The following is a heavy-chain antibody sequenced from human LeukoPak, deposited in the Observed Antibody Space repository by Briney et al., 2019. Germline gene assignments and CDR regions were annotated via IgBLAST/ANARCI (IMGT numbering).Heavy chain of an antibody. CDR3: ARLINSLTGYYVGY. D-gene: IGHD3-9*01. Sequence: PSETLSLTCTVSGGSVSISSYYWGWIRQPPGKGLEWIANIYYSGSTYYDPSLKNRVTISVDTSKNQFSLKLSSVTAADTAVYYCARLINSLTGYYVGYWGQGTLVTVSS. J-gene: IGHJ4*02. V-gene: IGHV4-39*01. CDR1: GGSVSISSYY. CDR2: IYYSGST.